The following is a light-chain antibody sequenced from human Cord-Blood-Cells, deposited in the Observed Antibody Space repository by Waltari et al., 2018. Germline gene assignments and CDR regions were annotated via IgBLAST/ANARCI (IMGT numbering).Light chain of an antibody. CDR3: CSYAGSYTHAV. Sequence: QSALTQPRSVSGSPGQSVPISCTGTSSDVGGSNYVPWYQQHPGKAPKLMIYDVSKRPSGVPDRFSGSKSGNTASLTISGLQAEDEADYYCCSYAGSYTHAVFGGGTQLTVL. V-gene: IGLV2-11*01. CDR2: DVS. J-gene: IGLJ7*01. CDR1: SSDVGGSNY.